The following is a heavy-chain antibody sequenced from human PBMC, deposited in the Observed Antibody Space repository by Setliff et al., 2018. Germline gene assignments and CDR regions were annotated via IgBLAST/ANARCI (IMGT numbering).Heavy chain of an antibody. CDR1: GASISSYY. V-gene: IGHV4-59*01. CDR3: ARDHRDGYNAPYYYYYMDV. Sequence: PSETLSLTCTVSGASISSYYWSWIRQPPGKGLEWIGNIYTSGSTKYNSSLRSRVNISVDTSKNQFSLKLNSVTAADTAVYYCARDHRDGYNAPYYYYYMDVWGKGTTVTVSS. CDR2: IYTSGST. D-gene: IGHD5-12*01. J-gene: IGHJ6*03.